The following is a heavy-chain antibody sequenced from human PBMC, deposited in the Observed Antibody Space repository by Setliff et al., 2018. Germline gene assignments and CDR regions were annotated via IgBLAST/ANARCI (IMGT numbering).Heavy chain of an antibody. J-gene: IGHJ6*03. V-gene: IGHV1-2*06. Sequence: ASVKVSCKASGYTFTGYYMHWVRQAPGQGLEWMGRINPNSGGTNYAQKFQGRVTMTRDTSISTAYMELSRLRSDDTAVYYCARVKARALYYYMDVWGKGTTVTVSS. CDR1: GYTFTGYY. CDR3: ARVKARALYYYMDV. CDR2: INPNSGGT. D-gene: IGHD3-16*02.